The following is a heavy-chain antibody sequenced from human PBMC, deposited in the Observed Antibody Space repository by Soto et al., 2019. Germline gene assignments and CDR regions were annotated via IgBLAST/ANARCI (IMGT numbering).Heavy chain of an antibody. CDR2: IIPIFGTA. CDR3: ARGGVAYCGGDCYSYSNYFDY. V-gene: IGHV1-69*13. J-gene: IGHJ4*02. Sequence: SVKVSCXASGGTFSSYAISWVRQAPGQGLEWMGGIIPIFGTANYAQKFQGRVTITADESTSTAYMELSSLRSEDTAVYYCARGGVAYCGGDCYSYSNYFDYWGQGTLVTVSS. D-gene: IGHD2-21*02. CDR1: GGTFSSYA.